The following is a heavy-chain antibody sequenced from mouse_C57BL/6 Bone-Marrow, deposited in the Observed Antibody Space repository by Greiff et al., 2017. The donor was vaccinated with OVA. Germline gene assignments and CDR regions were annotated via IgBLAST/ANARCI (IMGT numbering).Heavy chain of an antibody. CDR2: IYPYNGVS. V-gene: IGHV1-31*01. CDR1: GYSFTGYY. Sequence: VQLKESGPELVKPGASVKISCKASGYSFTGYYMHWVKQSHGNILDWIGYIYPYNGVSSYNQKFKGKATLTVDKSSSTAYMELRSLTSEASAVYYCARERGLRRALAWFAYWGQGTLVTVSA. CDR3: ARERGLRRALAWFAY. D-gene: IGHD2-4*01. J-gene: IGHJ3*01.